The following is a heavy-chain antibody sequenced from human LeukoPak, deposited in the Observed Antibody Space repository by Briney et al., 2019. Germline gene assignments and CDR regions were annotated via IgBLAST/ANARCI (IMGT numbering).Heavy chain of an antibody. J-gene: IGHJ6*02. CDR3: ATKPYSITMVRGVPPGDYYGMDV. V-gene: IGHV1-24*01. D-gene: IGHD3-10*01. Sequence: ASVTVSCKVSGYTLTELSMHWVRQAPGKGLEWMGGFDPEDGEKIYAQKFQGRVTMTEDTSTHTAYMELSSLRSEDTAVYYCATKPYSITMVRGVPPGDYYGMDVWGQGTTVTVSS. CDR1: GYTLTELS. CDR2: FDPEDGEK.